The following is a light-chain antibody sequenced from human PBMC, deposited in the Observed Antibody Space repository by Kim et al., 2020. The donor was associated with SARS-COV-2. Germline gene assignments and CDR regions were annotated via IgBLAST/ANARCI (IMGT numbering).Light chain of an antibody. V-gene: IGKV1-5*03. Sequence: SVGDRVTITCRASQNINGWLAWYQQKPGKPPKLLVYKTSTLESGVPSRFSGSGSETEFTLTISSLQPDDFATYYCQRYDGNSRTFGQGTRVDIK. CDR1: QNINGW. CDR2: KTS. J-gene: IGKJ1*01. CDR3: QRYDGNSRT.